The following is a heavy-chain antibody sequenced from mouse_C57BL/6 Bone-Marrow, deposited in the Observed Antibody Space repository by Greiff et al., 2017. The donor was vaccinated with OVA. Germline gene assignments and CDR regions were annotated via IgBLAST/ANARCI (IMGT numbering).Heavy chain of an antibody. CDR3: ARVGYGSSYFDV. V-gene: IGHV1-69*01. Sequence: QVQLQQSGAELVMPGASVKLSCKASGYTFTSYWMHWVKQRPGQGLEWIGEIDPSDSYTNYNQKFKGKSTLTVDKSSSTAYMQLSSLTSEDSAVYYCARVGYGSSYFDVWGTGTTVTVSS. D-gene: IGHD1-1*01. J-gene: IGHJ1*03. CDR2: IDPSDSYT. CDR1: GYTFTSYW.